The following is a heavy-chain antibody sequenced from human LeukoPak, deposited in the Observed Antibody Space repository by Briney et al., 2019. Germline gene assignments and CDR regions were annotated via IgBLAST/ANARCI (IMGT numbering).Heavy chain of an antibody. J-gene: IGHJ5*02. CDR2: IYHSGST. Sequence: SETLSLTCAVYGGSISSSNWWSWVRQPPGKGLEWIGEIYHSGSTNYNPSLKSRVTISVDKSKNQFSLKLSSVTAADTAVYYCARGGRGEDIVVVPAADNWFDPWGQGTLVTVSS. V-gene: IGHV4-4*02. CDR1: GGSISSSNW. D-gene: IGHD2-2*01. CDR3: ARGGRGEDIVVVPAADNWFDP.